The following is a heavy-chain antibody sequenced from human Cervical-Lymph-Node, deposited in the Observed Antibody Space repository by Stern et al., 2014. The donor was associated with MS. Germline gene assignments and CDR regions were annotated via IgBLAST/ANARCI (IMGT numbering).Heavy chain of an antibody. CDR3: VRDGHRADDGDFSDAFDV. J-gene: IGHJ3*01. CDR2: MANAGTDK. V-gene: IGHV3-30*04. D-gene: IGHD4-17*01. Sequence: QVQLVQSGGGVVKPGRSLRLSCAASGFTFSNYPMHWVRQAPGKGLEWLAIMANAGTDKDYGDSVKGRFTISRDNSKNALFLQMDSLRPEDTAVYYCVRDGHRADDGDFSDAFDVWGQGTMVAVSA. CDR1: GFTFSNYP.